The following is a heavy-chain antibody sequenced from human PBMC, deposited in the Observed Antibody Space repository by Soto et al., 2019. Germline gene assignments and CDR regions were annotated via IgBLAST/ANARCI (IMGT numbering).Heavy chain of an antibody. V-gene: IGHV3-7*01. Sequence: EVQLVESGGGLVQPGGSLRLSCSASGFNFSAYWMNWIRQAPGRGLEWVANINQLGVETSYADSIRGRFTVSRDTSSDSLFLQMNDLRVEDTAVYYCASFSGLYWGQGTLVTVSS. CDR2: INQLGVET. J-gene: IGHJ4*02. D-gene: IGHD3-3*01. CDR3: ASFSGLY. CDR1: GFNFSAYW.